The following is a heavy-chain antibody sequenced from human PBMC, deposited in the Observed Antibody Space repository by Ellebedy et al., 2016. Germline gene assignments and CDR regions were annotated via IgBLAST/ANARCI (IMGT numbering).Heavy chain of an antibody. D-gene: IGHD3-22*01. CDR1: GTSFTSFW. CDR3: ARASMIVAGGAFDV. Sequence: GESLKISCTASGTSFTSFWMNWIRQAPGKGLEWVANIKQDGSEKYYVDSVKGRFTISRDNAKNSLYLQMSSLRAEDTAVYYCARASMIVAGGAFDVWGQGTMVTVSS. V-gene: IGHV3-7*01. CDR2: IKQDGSEK. J-gene: IGHJ3*01.